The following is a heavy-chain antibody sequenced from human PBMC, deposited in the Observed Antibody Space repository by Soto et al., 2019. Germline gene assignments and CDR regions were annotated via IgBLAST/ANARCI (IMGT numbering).Heavy chain of an antibody. Sequence: ASVKVSCKASGGTFSSYTISWVRQAPGQGLEWMGRIIPILGIANYAQKFQGRVTITADKSTSTAYMELSSLRSEDTAVYYCAGGEYGDYARNYMDVWGKGTTVTVSS. V-gene: IGHV1-69*02. CDR2: IIPILGIA. CDR3: AGGEYGDYARNYMDV. J-gene: IGHJ6*03. D-gene: IGHD4-17*01. CDR1: GGTFSSYT.